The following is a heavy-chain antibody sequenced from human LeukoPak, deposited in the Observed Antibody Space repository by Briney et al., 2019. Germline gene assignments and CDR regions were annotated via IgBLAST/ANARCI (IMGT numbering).Heavy chain of an antibody. CDR3: ATSITATRYFDY. CDR2: IYTSGST. D-gene: IGHD1-7*01. Sequence: PSETLSLTCTVSGGSLNDYYWSWIRQPAGKGLEWIGRIYTSGSTNYNPSLKSRVSMSLDTSKNQFSLKLSSVTAADTAVYFCATSITATRYFDYWGQGTLVTVSS. V-gene: IGHV4-4*07. CDR1: GGSLNDYY. J-gene: IGHJ4*02.